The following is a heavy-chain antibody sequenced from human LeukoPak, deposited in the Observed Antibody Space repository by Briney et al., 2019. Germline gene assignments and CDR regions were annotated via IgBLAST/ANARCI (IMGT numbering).Heavy chain of an antibody. D-gene: IGHD6-13*01. CDR2: IKQDESEK. CDR1: GFTFSSYW. V-gene: IGHV3-7*05. J-gene: IGHJ6*02. Sequence: GGSLRLSCIASGFTFSSYWMSWVRQTPEKGLEWVANIKQDESEKVYVDSVKGRFTISRDNAKSSLYLQMNSLRAEDTAVYYCARDPYSSSWSYGMDVWGQGTMVTVSS. CDR3: ARDPYSSSWSYGMDV.